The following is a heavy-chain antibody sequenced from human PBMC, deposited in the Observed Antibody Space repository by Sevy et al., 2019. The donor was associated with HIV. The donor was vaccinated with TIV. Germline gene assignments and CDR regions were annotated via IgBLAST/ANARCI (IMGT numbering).Heavy chain of an antibody. CDR3: ARAPNMGAFDI. CDR2: IYSGGGT. Sequence: GGSLRLSCAASGFTVSTNYMTWVRQAPGKGLEWVSVIYSGGGTYYADSVKVRFTISRDNSKNTLYLQMNSLRAEDTAVYYCARAPNMGAFDISGQGTMVTVSS. CDR1: GFTVSTNY. V-gene: IGHV3-66*01. J-gene: IGHJ3*02. D-gene: IGHD2-8*01.